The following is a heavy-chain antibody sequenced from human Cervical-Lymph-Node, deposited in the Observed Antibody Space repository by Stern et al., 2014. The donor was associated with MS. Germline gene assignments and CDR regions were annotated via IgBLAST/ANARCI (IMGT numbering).Heavy chain of an antibody. Sequence: VQLVESGGGLVKAGGSLRMSCTASRSNFGVYYMTWVRPAPGKGMECVSFIRGSSATMRYADSVKGRFTVSRDNAKKSLYLQMNSLRDEDTAVYYCARRGGGWDYDYYGMDVWGQGTTVTVSS. D-gene: IGHD6-19*01. CDR2: IRGSSATM. CDR1: RSNFGVYY. J-gene: IGHJ6*02. CDR3: ARRGGGWDYDYYGMDV. V-gene: IGHV3-11*01.